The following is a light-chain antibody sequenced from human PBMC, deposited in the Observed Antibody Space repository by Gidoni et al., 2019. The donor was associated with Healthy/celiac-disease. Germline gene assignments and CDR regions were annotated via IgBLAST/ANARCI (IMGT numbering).Light chain of an antibody. CDR2: DAA. V-gene: IGKV1-33*01. CDR1: QDISNY. Sequence: DIQMTQSPSSLSASVGDRVTITCQASQDISNYFNWYQQKPGKAPKLLIYDAANLETGVPSRFSGSGSGTDFTFTISSLQPEDIATYYCRQYDNLPPITFGPGTKVDIK. CDR3: RQYDNLPPIT. J-gene: IGKJ3*01.